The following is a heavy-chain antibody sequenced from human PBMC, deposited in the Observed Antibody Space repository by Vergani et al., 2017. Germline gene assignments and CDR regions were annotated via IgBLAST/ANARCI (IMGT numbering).Heavy chain of an antibody. V-gene: IGHV3-23*01. CDR3: AKGGDIVVVPAATIDY. CDR1: GFTFSSYA. Sequence: EVQLLESGGGLVQPGGSLRLSCAASGFTFSSYAMSWVRQAPGKGLEWVSAISGSGGSTYYADYVKGRFTISRDNSKNTLYLQMNSLRAEDTAVYYCAKGGDIVVVPAATIDYWGQGTLVTVSS. CDR2: ISGSGGST. D-gene: IGHD2-2*01. J-gene: IGHJ4*02.